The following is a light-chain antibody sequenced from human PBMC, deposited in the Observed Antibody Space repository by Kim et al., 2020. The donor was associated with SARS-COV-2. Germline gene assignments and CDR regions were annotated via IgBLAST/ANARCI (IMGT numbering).Light chain of an antibody. V-gene: IGKV4-1*01. CDR3: QQYYSTPLI. CDR2: WAS. Sequence: RATINCRSSQSVLYSSNNKNYLAWYQQKPGQPPKLLIYWASTRESGVPDRFSGSGSGTDFTLTISSLQAEDVAVYYCQQYYSTPLIFGGGTKLEI. CDR1: QSVLYSSNNKNY. J-gene: IGKJ4*01.